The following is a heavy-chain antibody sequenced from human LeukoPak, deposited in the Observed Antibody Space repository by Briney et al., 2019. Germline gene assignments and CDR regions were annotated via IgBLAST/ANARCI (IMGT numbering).Heavy chain of an antibody. D-gene: IGHD3-10*01. CDR1: GDSVSSNSAA. CDR2: TYYRSKWYN. V-gene: IGHV6-1*01. J-gene: IGHJ6*03. Sequence: SQTLSLTCAISGDSVSSNSAAWNWIRQSPSRGLEWLGRTYYRSKWYNDYAVSVKSRITINPDTYKNQFSLQLNSVTPEDTAVYYCAREYVVVRGVTPPYYYYYMDVWGKGTTVTVSS. CDR3: AREYVVVRGVTPPYYYYYMDV.